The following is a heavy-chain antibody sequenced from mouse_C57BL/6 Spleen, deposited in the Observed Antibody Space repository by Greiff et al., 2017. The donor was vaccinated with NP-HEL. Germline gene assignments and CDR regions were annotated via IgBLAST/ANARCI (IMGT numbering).Heavy chain of an antibody. CDR1: GYAFSSSW. CDR2: IYPGDGDT. V-gene: IGHV1-82*01. D-gene: IGHD2-5*01. J-gene: IGHJ4*01. Sequence: QVQLKESGPELVKPGASVKISCKASGYAFSSSWMNWVKQRPGKGLEWIGRIYPGDGDTNYNGKFKGKATLTADKSSSTAYMQLSSLTSEDSAVYFCARGYYSNYVDAMDYWGQGTSVTVSS. CDR3: ARGYYSNYVDAMDY.